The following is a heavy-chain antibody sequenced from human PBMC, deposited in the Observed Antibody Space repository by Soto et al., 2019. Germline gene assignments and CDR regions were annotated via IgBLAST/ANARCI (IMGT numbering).Heavy chain of an antibody. V-gene: IGHV3-48*01. CDR1: GFTFSCYS. CDR2: ISSSSSTI. J-gene: IGHJ4*02. D-gene: IGHD5-18*01. Sequence: EVQLVESGGGLVQPGGSLRLSCAASGFTFSCYSMNWVRQAPGKGLEWVSYISSSSSTIYYADSVKGRFTISRDNAKNSLYLQMNSLRAEDTAVYYCARDSGYSYGPFDYWGQGTLVTVSS. CDR3: ARDSGYSYGPFDY.